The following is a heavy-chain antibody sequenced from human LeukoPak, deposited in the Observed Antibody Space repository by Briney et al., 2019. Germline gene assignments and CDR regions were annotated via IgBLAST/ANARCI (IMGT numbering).Heavy chain of an antibody. J-gene: IGHJ4*02. Sequence: SETLSLTCTVSGGSISSGGYYWSWIRQPPGKGLEWIGYIYHSGSTYYNPSLKSRVTISVDTSKNQFSLKLSSVTAADTAVYYCARDQNSYSTKAGPFDYWGQGTLVTVSS. D-gene: IGHD6-13*01. CDR3: ARDQNSYSTKAGPFDY. CDR2: IYHSGST. V-gene: IGHV4-30-2*01. CDR1: GGSISSGGYY.